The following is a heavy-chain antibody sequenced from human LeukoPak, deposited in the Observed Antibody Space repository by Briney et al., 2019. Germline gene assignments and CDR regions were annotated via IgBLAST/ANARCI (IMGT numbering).Heavy chain of an antibody. CDR3: ARDRIYDSSGYYYYYYMDV. CDR2: IYYSGST. V-gene: IGHV4-39*07. D-gene: IGHD3-22*01. CDR1: GGSISSSSYY. Sequence: SETLSLTCTVSGGSISSSSYYWGWNRQPPGKGLEWIGSIYYSGSTYYNPSLKSRVTISVDTSKNQFSLKLSSVTAADTAVYYCARDRIYDSSGYYYYYYMDVWGKGTTVTVSS. J-gene: IGHJ6*03.